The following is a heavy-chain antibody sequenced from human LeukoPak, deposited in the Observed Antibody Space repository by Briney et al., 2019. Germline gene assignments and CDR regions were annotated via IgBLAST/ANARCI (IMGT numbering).Heavy chain of an antibody. CDR3: ASNLAANYHFYYGIDV. CDR2: INSGGSSI. Sequence: GGSLRLSCAASGFTFSDYYMSWIRQAPGKGLEWVSFINSGGSSIYYVDSVKGRFPISSDNAKNSLYLQMSSLRAEDTAVYYCASNLAANYHFYYGIDVWGQGTTVTVSS. D-gene: IGHD1-26*01. CDR1: GFTFSDYY. V-gene: IGHV3-11*01. J-gene: IGHJ6*02.